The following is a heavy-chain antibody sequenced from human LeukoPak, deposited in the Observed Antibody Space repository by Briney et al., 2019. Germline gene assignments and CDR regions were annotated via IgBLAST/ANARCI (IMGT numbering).Heavy chain of an antibody. Sequence: GGSLRLSCAASGFTFSSYSMNWVRQAPGKGLEWVSSISSSSSYIYYADSVKGRFTNSRDNAKNSLYLQMNSLRAEDTAVYYCARDGYSGYDLFDYWGQGTLVTVSS. CDR1: GFTFSSYS. V-gene: IGHV3-21*01. D-gene: IGHD5-12*01. CDR3: ARDGYSGYDLFDY. J-gene: IGHJ4*02. CDR2: ISSSSSYI.